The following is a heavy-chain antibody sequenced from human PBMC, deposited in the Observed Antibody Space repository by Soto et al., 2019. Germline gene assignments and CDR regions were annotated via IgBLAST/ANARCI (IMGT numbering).Heavy chain of an antibody. V-gene: IGHV1-2*02. D-gene: IGHD1-1*01. CDR1: GGNDNVNY. J-gene: IGHJ5*02. CDR2: INPNSGGP. Sequence: ASGGNDNVNYGLWVGQVPGQGLAVMGWINPNSGGPTSAQKYQSRVTITRDTGASTAYMELSSLTSEATAVSYCARDGGWNWNVFDPWGQGTPVTGSS. CDR3: ARDGGWNWNVFDP.